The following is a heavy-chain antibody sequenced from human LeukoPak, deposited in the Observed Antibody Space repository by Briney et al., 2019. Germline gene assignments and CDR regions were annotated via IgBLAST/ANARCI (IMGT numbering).Heavy chain of an antibody. J-gene: IGHJ5*02. D-gene: IGHD5-18*01. CDR3: ARGLEGYSYGYEVVNWFGP. Sequence: KPSETLSLTCTVSGGSISSYYWSWIRQPPGKGLEWIGYIYYSGSTNYNPSLKSRVTISVDTSKNQFSLKLSSVTAADTAVYYCARGLEGYSYGYEVVNWFGPSVQGTLFTVSS. CDR2: IYYSGST. V-gene: IGHV4-59*01. CDR1: GGSISSYY.